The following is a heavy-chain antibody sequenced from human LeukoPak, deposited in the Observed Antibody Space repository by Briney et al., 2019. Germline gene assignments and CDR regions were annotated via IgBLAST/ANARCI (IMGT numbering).Heavy chain of an antibody. J-gene: IGHJ4*02. CDR2: IYTSGST. D-gene: IGHD3-22*01. CDR3: ATTPDSSEDY. CDR1: GGSISSYY. Sequence: PSETLSLTRTVSGGSISSYYWSWLRQPAGKGLEGIGRIYTSGSTNYNPSLKRRVTMSVDTSKNQFSLKLGSVTAADTAVYYGATTPDSSEDYWGQGTLVTVSS. V-gene: IGHV4-4*07.